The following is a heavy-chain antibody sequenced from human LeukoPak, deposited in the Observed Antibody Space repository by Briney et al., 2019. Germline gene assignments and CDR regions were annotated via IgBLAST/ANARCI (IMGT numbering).Heavy chain of an antibody. J-gene: IGHJ6*02. CDR2: ISNSGSTI. Sequence: PGGSLRLSCAASEFTFSNYDMNWVRQAPGKGLEWVSYISNSGSTIYYADSVQGRFTISRDNARNSLYLQMNSLRAEDTALYYCARDLSSTTGYYYYGMDVWGQGTTVTVSS. CDR1: EFTFSNYD. D-gene: IGHD2/OR15-2a*01. V-gene: IGHV3-48*03. CDR3: ARDLSSTTGYYYYGMDV.